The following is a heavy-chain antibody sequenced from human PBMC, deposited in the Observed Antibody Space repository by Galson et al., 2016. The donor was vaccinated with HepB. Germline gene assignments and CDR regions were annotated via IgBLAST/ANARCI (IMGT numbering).Heavy chain of an antibody. J-gene: IGHJ4*02. CDR1: GFTFNNAW. CDR2: IWYDGSHE. Sequence: SLRLSCAVSGFTFNNAWMSWVRQAPGKGLEWVAVIWYDGSHEYYADSVKGRFTISRDNSKNTVYLQMNSLSAEDTAVYYCAKNSYSSAWYPDYWGQGTLVTVSS. D-gene: IGHD6-19*01. V-gene: IGHV3-33*06. CDR3: AKNSYSSAWYPDY.